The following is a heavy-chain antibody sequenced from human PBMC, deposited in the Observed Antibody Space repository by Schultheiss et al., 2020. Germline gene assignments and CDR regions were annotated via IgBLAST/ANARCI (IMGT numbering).Heavy chain of an antibody. V-gene: IGHV3-30*03. J-gene: IGHJ3*02. CDR2: ISYDGSNK. CDR1: GFTFSSYG. CDR3: ASGAFDI. Sequence: GGSLRLSCAASGFTFSSYGMHWVRQAPGKGLEWVAVISYDGSNKYYADSVKGRFTISRDNSKNTLYLQMNSLRVDDTAVYYCASGAFDIWGQGTMVTVSS.